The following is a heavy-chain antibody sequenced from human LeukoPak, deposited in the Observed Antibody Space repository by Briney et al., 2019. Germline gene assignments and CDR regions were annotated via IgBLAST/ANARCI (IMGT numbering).Heavy chain of an antibody. CDR1: GFTFSSYA. Sequence: GGSLRLSCAASGFTFSSYAMSWVRQAPGKGLEWVSAISGSGGSTYYADSVKGRFTISRDNSKNTLYLQMNSLRAEDTAVYYCTSSVTTLLGLLDYWGQGTLVTVSS. D-gene: IGHD4-17*01. CDR3: TSSVTTLLGLLDY. V-gene: IGHV3-23*01. J-gene: IGHJ4*02. CDR2: ISGSGGST.